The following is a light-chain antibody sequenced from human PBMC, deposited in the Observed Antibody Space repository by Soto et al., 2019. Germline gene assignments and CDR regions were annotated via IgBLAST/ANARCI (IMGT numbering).Light chain of an antibody. V-gene: IGLV2-23*01. Sequence: QYALTQPASVSGSPGQSITISCTGTSSDVGSYNLVSWYQQHPGKAPKLMIYEGTKRPSGVSNRFSGSKSGNTASLTISGLQAEDEADYYCCSYAGSSTWMFGGGTQLTVL. CDR3: CSYAGSSTWM. CDR2: EGT. J-gene: IGLJ3*02. CDR1: SSDVGSYNL.